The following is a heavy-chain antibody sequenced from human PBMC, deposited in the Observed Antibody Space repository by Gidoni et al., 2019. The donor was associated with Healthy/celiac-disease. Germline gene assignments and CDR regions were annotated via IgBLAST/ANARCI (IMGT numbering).Heavy chain of an antibody. J-gene: IGHJ6*02. V-gene: IGHV3-33*01. CDR1: GFTFSSYG. CDR2: IWYDGSNK. CDR3: ARDYISGYDRGAYYGMDV. D-gene: IGHD5-12*01. Sequence: QVQLVESGGGVVQPGRSLRLSCAASGFTFSSYGMPWVRQAPGKGLEWVAVIWYDGSNKYYADSVKGRFTISRDNSKNTLYLQMNSLRAEDTAVYYCARDYISGYDRGAYYGMDVWGQGTTVTVSS.